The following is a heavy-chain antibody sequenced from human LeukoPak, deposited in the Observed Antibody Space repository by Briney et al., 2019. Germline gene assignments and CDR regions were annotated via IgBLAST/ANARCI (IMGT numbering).Heavy chain of an antibody. CDR2: IYYSGNT. Sequence: SETLSLTCTVSGGSISSSSYYWGWIRQPPGKGLEWIGSIYYSGNTYYNPSLKSRVTLSVDTSKNQFSLKLSSVTAPDTAVYYCARVLEMATIPSSFDYWGQGTLVTVFS. D-gene: IGHD5-24*01. CDR3: ARVLEMATIPSSFDY. V-gene: IGHV4-39*07. CDR1: GGSISSSSYY. J-gene: IGHJ4*02.